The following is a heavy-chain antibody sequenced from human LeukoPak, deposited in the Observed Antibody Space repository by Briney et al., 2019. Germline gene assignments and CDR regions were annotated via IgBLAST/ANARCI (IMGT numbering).Heavy chain of an antibody. D-gene: IGHD2-2*01. J-gene: IGHJ4*02. Sequence: PGGSLRLSCAASGFTFSNAWMSWVRQAPGEGLEWVASIKQDGSEKYSVDSVKGRFTISRDNAKNSLYLQMNSLRVEDTAVYYCARDRGGYCTSTSCQKPLDYWGQGTLVTVSS. CDR2: IKQDGSEK. CDR3: ARDRGGYCTSTSCQKPLDY. V-gene: IGHV3-7*01. CDR1: GFTFSNAW.